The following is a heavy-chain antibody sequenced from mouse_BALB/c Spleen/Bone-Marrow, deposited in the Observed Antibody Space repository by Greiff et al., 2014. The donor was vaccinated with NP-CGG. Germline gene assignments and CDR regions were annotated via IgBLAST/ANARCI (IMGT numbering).Heavy chain of an antibody. CDR2: IDPANGNT. CDR1: GFNIKDTY. Sequence: EVQLQQSGAELVKPGASVKLSCTASGFNIKDTYMHWVKQRPEQGLEWIGRIDPANGNTKYGPKFQGKATITADTSSNTAYLQLSSLTSEDTAVYYRARYRYDYYAMDYWGQGTSVTVSS. D-gene: IGHD2-14*01. CDR3: ARYRYDYYAMDY. J-gene: IGHJ4*01. V-gene: IGHV14-3*02.